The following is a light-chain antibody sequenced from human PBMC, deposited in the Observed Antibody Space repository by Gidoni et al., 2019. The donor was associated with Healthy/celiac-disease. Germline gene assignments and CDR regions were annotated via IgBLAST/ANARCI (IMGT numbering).Light chain of an antibody. J-gene: IGKJ1*01. CDR1: QSISSW. CDR3: QQYNSYSRT. V-gene: IGKV1-5*03. CDR2: KAS. Sequence: DIQMTKSPSTLSASVGDRVTITCRASQSISSWLAWYQQKPGKAPKLLIYKASSLESGVPSRFSGSGSGTEFTLTISSLQPDDFATYYCQQYNSYSRTFGQXTKVEIK.